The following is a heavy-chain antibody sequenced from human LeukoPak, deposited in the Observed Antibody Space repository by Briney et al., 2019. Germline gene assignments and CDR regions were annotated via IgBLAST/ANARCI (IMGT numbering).Heavy chain of an antibody. D-gene: IGHD3-22*01. V-gene: IGHV4-30-2*01. J-gene: IGHJ4*02. Sequence: SETLSLTCAVSVGSISSGGYSWIWIRQPPGKVREGIGYICHSGSTYYTPSLKSRVTISVDRSKNQFSLKMSSLTAADTAVYYCARVVTEPYYSDSSGYTDKYYFGYWGQGTLVTVSS. CDR3: ARVVTEPYYSDSSGYTDKYYFGY. CDR1: VGSISSGGYS. CDR2: ICHSGST.